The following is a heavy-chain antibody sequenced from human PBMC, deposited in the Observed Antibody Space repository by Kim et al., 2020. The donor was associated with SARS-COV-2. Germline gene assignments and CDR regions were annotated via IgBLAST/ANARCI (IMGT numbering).Heavy chain of an antibody. J-gene: IGHJ3*02. CDR2: IYYSGST. CDR1: GGSISSSSYY. D-gene: IGHD3-22*01. V-gene: IGHV4-39*01. CDR3: ARLPYPPAYYYDSSGYDAFDI. Sequence: SETLSLTCTVSGGSISSSSYYWGWIRQPPGKGLEWIGSIYYSGSTYYNPSLKSRVTISVDTSKNQFSLKLSSVTAADTAVYYCARLPYPPAYYYDSSGYDAFDIWRQGTMVTVSS.